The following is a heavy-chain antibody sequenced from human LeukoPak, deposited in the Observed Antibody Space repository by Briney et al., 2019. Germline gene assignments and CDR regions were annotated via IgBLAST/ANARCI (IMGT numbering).Heavy chain of an antibody. Sequence: PSETLSLTCTVSGASISSDYWNWVRQPAGKALEWLGRISTSGNTNYNPSLKSRVTMSVDTSKNQFSLKLSSVTAADTAVYYCARRVWEQTYVAYENWFDPWGQGTLVSVSS. CDR2: ISTSGNT. D-gene: IGHD1/OR15-1a*01. CDR3: ARRVWEQTYVAYENWFDP. V-gene: IGHV4-4*07. CDR1: GASISSDY. J-gene: IGHJ5*02.